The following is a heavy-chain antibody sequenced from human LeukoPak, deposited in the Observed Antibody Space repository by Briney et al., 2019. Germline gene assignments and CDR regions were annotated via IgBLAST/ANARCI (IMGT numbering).Heavy chain of an antibody. D-gene: IGHD6-19*01. V-gene: IGHV4-34*01. Sequence: PSETLSLTCAVSGGSFSSYYWSWIRQPPGKGLEWIGEINHSGSTKYNPSLKSRVTISVDTSKNQFSLKLSSVTAADTALYYCAINDSVAGTTFDYWGQGTLVTVSS. CDR3: AINDSVAGTTFDY. CDR2: INHSGST. J-gene: IGHJ4*02. CDR1: GGSFSSYY.